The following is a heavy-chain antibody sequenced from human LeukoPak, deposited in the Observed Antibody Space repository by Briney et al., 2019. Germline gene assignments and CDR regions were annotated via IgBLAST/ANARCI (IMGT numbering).Heavy chain of an antibody. J-gene: IGHJ4*02. CDR1: GGSFSGYY. CDR2: INHSGST. Sequence: SETLSLTCAVYGGSFSGYYWSWIRQPPGKGLEWIGEINHSGSTNYNPALKSRVTISVDTSKNQFSLKLSSVTAADTAVYYCARGGQIVDTAMVHFDYWGQGTLVTVSS. CDR3: ARGGQIVDTAMVHFDY. V-gene: IGHV4-34*01. D-gene: IGHD5-18*01.